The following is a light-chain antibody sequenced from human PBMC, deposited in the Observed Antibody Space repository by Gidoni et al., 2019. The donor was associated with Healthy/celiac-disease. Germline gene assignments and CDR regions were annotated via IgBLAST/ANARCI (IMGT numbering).Light chain of an antibody. V-gene: IGLV1-47*01. Sequence: QSVLTQPPSASGTPGQRVTIPCSGSSSNIGSNYVYWYQQLPGTAPNLLIYRNNQRPSGVPDRFSGSKSGTSASLAISGLQSEDEADYYCAAWDDSLSGQVFGGGTKLTVL. CDR2: RNN. CDR1: SSNIGSNY. J-gene: IGLJ3*02. CDR3: AAWDDSLSGQV.